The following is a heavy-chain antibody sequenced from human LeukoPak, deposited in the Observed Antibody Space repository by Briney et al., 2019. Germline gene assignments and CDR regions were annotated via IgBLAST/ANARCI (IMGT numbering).Heavy chain of an antibody. V-gene: IGHV3-53*04. CDR1: GFTVSSNY. CDR3: ARGPWAAAGGSIDGLDI. CDR2: IYPGGST. J-gene: IGHJ3*02. D-gene: IGHD6-13*01. Sequence: GGSLRLSCAASGFTVSSNYMSWVRQAPGKGLEWVSVIYPGGSTYYADSVKGRFTISRHNSENTLDLQMNSLRVEDTAVYYCARGPWAAAGGSIDGLDIWGQGTMVTVSS.